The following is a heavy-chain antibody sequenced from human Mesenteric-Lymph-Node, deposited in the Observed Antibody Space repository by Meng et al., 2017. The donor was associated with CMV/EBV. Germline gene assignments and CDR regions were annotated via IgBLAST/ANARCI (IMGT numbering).Heavy chain of an antibody. J-gene: IGHJ4*02. CDR3: AKDSPRLQPMYYFDY. D-gene: IGHD4-11*01. CDR2: LSATGDTT. CDR1: GFTFSKYW. Sequence: GGSLRLSCAASGFTFSKYWMSWVRQAPGKGLEWISALSATGDTTYYADTVRGRFTISRDNSRNTLYLQMNSPRAEDTAVYYCAKDSPRLQPMYYFDYWGQGTLVTVSS. V-gene: IGHV3-23*01.